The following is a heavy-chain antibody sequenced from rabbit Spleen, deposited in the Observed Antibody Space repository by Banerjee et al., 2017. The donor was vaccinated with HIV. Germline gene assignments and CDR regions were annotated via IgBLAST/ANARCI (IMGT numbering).Heavy chain of an antibody. CDR2: LDSGSSGFT. D-gene: IGHD1-1*01. V-gene: IGHV1S45*01. J-gene: IGHJ6*01. CDR3: ARDTSSSFSSYGMDL. CDR1: GFSFSSYW. Sequence: EESGGGLVQPEGSLTLTCTGSGFSFSSYWICWVRQAPGKGLEWIACLDSGSSGFTYFATWAKGRFTISKTSSTTVTLQMTRLTAADTATYFCARDTSSSFSSYGMDLWGQGTLVTVS.